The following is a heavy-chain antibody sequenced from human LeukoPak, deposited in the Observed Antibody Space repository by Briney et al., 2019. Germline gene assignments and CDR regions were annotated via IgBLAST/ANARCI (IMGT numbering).Heavy chain of an antibody. V-gene: IGHV4-34*01. CDR2: INHSGST. CDR1: GGPFSGYY. D-gene: IGHD3-10*01. CDR3: ARRAVLLWFGELGDY. J-gene: IGHJ4*02. Sequence: PSETLSLTCAVYGGPFSGYYWSWIRQPPGKGLEWIGEINHSGSTNYNPSLKSRVTISVDTSKNQFSLKLSSVTAADSAVYYCARRAVLLWFGELGDYCGQGTLVTVSS.